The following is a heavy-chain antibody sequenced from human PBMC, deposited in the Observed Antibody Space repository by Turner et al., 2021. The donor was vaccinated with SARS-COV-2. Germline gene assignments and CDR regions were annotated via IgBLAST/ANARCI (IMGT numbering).Heavy chain of an antibody. CDR3: ARGSLWFDDLRENAFDV. CDR1: GYTFDTYG. V-gene: IGHV1-18*01. Sequence: QVQLVQSGAEVKTPGASVKVSCKAVGYTFDTYGVVWVRQAPGQGLEWMGWISGYNGNRNYAQSLQGRVTMATDTSTNTAYMELRSLTSADTGVYFCARGSLWFDDLRENAFDVWGQGTLVTVSS. J-gene: IGHJ3*01. CDR2: ISGYNGNR. D-gene: IGHD3-16*01.